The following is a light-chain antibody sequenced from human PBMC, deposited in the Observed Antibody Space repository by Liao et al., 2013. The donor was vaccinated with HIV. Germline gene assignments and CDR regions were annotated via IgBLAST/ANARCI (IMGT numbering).Light chain of an antibody. Sequence: SYVLTQPPSVSVAPGKTARITCGGNNIGSKSVHWYQQKPGQAPVLVIYYDSDRPSGIPERFSGSNSGNTATLTISGTQAMDEADYYCQAWDSSTHVVFGGGTKLTVL. CDR3: QAWDSSTHVV. J-gene: IGLJ2*01. V-gene: IGLV3-21*01. CDR1: NIGSKS. CDR2: YDS.